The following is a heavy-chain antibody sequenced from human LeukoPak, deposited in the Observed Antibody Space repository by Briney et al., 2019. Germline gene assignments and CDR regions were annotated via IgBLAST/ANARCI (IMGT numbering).Heavy chain of an antibody. CDR3: LLQMTYGELSDPDF. J-gene: IGHJ4*02. D-gene: IGHD3-16*02. CDR2: SGTRSGTK. V-gene: IGHV3-11*04. Sequence: LSLTCTVSGYSISSGYYWGWIRQPPGKGLEWVSSSGTRSGTKYYADSVMGRFTISRDSAMNSVSLQINSLRAEDTAVYYCLLQMTYGELSDPDFRGQGTLVTVSS. CDR1: GYSISSGYY.